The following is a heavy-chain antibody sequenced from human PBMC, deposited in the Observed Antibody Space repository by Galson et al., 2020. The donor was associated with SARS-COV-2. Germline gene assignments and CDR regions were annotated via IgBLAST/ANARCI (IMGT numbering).Heavy chain of an antibody. CDR2: VKSKTVGQTT. CDR1: GFSFSDTW. CDR3: ATDDAAAGSGEFGC. J-gene: IGHJ4*02. D-gene: IGHD3-10*01. Sequence: GGSLRLSCAASGFSFSDTWMSWVRQAPGQGLEWVGCVKSKTVGQTTEYAANVKGRFTVSRDDSKSTLYLQMNSLKSEDTGVYYCATDDAAAGSGEFGCWGQGTLVTVSS. V-gene: IGHV3-15*01.